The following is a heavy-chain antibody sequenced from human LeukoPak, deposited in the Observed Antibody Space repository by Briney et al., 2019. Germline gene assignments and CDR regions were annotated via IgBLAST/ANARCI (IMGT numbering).Heavy chain of an antibody. CDR2: ISASGANS. D-gene: IGHD3-16*01. CDR3: AKFPWGVGGHFEY. Sequence: GGSLRLSCAASGFAFSIYAMAWVRQAPGKGLEWVSAISASGANSYYTDSLKGRFTISRDNSRNTLYLQVNSLRGEDTAVYYCAKFPWGVGGHFEYWGQGALVTVSS. V-gene: IGHV3-23*01. CDR1: GFAFSIYA. J-gene: IGHJ4*02.